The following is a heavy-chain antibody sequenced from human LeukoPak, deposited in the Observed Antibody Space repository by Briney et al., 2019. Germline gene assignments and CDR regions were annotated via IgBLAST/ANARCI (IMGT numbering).Heavy chain of an antibody. V-gene: IGHV1-2*06. CDR1: GYTFTGYY. Sequence: GASVKVSCKASGYTFTGYYMHWVRQAPGQGLEWMGRINPNSGGTNYAQKFQGRVTMTRDTSISTAYMEPSRLRSDDTAVYYCARDWKRGYSYGFLFDYWGQGTLVTVSS. CDR2: INPNSGGT. J-gene: IGHJ4*02. CDR3: ARDWKRGYSYGFLFDY. D-gene: IGHD5-18*01.